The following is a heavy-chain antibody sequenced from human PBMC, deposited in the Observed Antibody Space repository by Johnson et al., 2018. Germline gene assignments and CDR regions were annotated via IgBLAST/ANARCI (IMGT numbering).Heavy chain of an antibody. J-gene: IGHJ6*03. CDR2: ISYDGSNK. CDR3: ARHSGYDVTFGYNSYMDG. D-gene: IGHD5-12*01. V-gene: IGHV3-30*03. CDR1: GFTFSSYG. Sequence: QVQLVESGGGVVQPGRSLRLSCAASGFTFSSYGLHWVRQAPGKGLEWVAVISYDGSNKYFADSVKGRFTISRDNSKNTLYLQMNRLRAEDTAWYYCARHSGYDVTFGYNSYMDGGGKGTTVTVSS.